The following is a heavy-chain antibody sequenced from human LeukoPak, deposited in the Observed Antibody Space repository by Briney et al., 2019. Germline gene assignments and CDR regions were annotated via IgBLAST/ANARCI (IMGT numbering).Heavy chain of an antibody. CDR1: GGSISSYY. Sequence: SETLSLTCTVSGGSISSYYWSWIRQPPGKGLEWIGYIYYSGSTNYNPSLKSRVTISVDTSKNQFSLKLSSMTAADTAAYYCARVPAYCSSTSCFLTGAFDIWGQGTMVTVSS. D-gene: IGHD2-2*01. CDR2: IYYSGST. V-gene: IGHV4-59*01. J-gene: IGHJ3*02. CDR3: ARVPAYCSSTSCFLTGAFDI.